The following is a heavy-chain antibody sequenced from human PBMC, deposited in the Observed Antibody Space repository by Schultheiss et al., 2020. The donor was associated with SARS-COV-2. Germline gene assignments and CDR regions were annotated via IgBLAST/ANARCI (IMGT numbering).Heavy chain of an antibody. J-gene: IGHJ6*02. CDR1: GGSISSYS. Sequence: SETLSLTCTVSGGSISSYSWSWIRQPPGKGLEWIGSIYYSGSTYYNPSLKSRVTISVDTSKNQFSLKLSSVTAADTAVYYCAGQYSGYPWTYYYYYGMDVWGQGTTVTVSS. D-gene: IGHD5-12*01. CDR3: AGQYSGYPWTYYYYYGMDV. CDR2: IYYSGST. V-gene: IGHV4-59*04.